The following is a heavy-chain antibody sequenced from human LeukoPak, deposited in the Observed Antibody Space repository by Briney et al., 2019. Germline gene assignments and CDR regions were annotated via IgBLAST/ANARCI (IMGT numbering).Heavy chain of an antibody. D-gene: IGHD1-26*01. Sequence: KTGGSLRLSCAASGFTFSDYYMNWIRQAPGKGLEWVSYISSSSSYTNYADSMKGRFTISRDNAKNLLYLQMNSLRAEDTAVYYCARGVDLVGELDYWGQGTLVTVSS. CDR2: ISSSSSYT. V-gene: IGHV3-11*05. CDR1: GFTFSDYY. J-gene: IGHJ4*02. CDR3: ARGVDLVGELDY.